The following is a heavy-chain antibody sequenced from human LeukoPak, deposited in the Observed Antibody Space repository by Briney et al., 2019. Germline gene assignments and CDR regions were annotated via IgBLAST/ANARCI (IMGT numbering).Heavy chain of an antibody. D-gene: IGHD1-1*01. V-gene: IGHV4-59*12. J-gene: IGHJ4*02. CDR3: ARGQLGSIPDY. CDR2: IYHSGST. CDR1: GGSISNYY. Sequence: SETLSLTCTVSGGSISNYYWSWIRQPPGKGLEWIGYIYHSGSTYYNPSLKSRVTISVDRSKNQFSLKLSSVTAADTAVYYCARGQLGSIPDYWGQGTLVTVSS.